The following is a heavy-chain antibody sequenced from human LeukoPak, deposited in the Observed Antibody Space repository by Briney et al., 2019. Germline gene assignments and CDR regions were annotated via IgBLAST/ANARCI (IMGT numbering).Heavy chain of an antibody. Sequence: ASVTVSCKASGYTFTGYYMHWVRQAPGQGLEWMGWINPNSGGTNYAQKFQGWVTMTRDTSISTAYMELSRLRSDDTAVYYCARGGELRYFDWLLSGAFDIWGQGTMVTVS. V-gene: IGHV1-2*04. D-gene: IGHD3-9*01. CDR1: GYTFTGYY. J-gene: IGHJ3*02. CDR2: INPNSGGT. CDR3: ARGGELRYFDWLLSGAFDI.